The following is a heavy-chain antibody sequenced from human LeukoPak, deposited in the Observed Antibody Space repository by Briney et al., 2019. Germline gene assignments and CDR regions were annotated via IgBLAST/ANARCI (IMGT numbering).Heavy chain of an antibody. D-gene: IGHD5-12*01. J-gene: IGHJ4*02. Sequence: GGSLRLSCAASGFTISSNYMSWVRQAPGKGLEWVSVIYSGGSSYYADSVKGRFTISRDNSKNTVYLQMNSLRVEDTAVYYCARGMGGYGGYDYWGQGTLVTVSS. CDR1: GFTISSNY. V-gene: IGHV3-66*01. CDR2: IYSGGSS. CDR3: ARGMGGYGGYDY.